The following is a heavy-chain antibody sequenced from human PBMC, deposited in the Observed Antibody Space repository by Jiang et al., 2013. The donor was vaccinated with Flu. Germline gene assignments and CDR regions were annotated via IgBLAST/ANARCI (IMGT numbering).Heavy chain of an antibody. Sequence: LLKPSETLSLTCTVSNGSLSSYYWSWIRQSPGKGLEWIGHIYYIGNTKYNPSLRSRVTISTDMSKNQFSLRMNSLTAADTAVYYCARDRGYSTNWRLYNYYGVDVWGQGTTVTVS. V-gene: IGHV4-59*01. J-gene: IGHJ6*02. D-gene: IGHD5-18*01. CDR3: ARDRGYSTNWRLYNYYGVDV. CDR2: IYYIGNT. CDR1: NGSLSSYY.